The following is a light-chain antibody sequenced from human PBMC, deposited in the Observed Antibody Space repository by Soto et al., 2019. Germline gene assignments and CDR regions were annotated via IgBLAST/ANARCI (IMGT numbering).Light chain of an antibody. Sequence: LTQPASVSGSPGQSIAISCTGTSSDVGSYNLVSWYQQYPDKAPKLMIYEDNKRPSGVSNRFSGSKSGNTASLTISGLQAEDEADYYCCSYAGSSTYAFGTGTKVTVL. J-gene: IGLJ1*01. CDR2: EDN. CDR1: SSDVGSYNL. V-gene: IGLV2-23*01. CDR3: CSYAGSSTYA.